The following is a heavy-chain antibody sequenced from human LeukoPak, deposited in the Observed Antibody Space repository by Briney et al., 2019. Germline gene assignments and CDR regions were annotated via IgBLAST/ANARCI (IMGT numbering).Heavy chain of an antibody. CDR3: ARDPGAVAGCLDY. CDR2: TYYRSKWYN. V-gene: IGHV6-1*01. Sequence: SQTLSLTCAISGYRVSGNSADWNWLTQSPSRGLEWLRRTYYRSKWYNYYAVSVKSRITINPDTSKNQSSLQLNSVTPEDTAVYYCARDPGAVAGCLDYWGQGTLVTVSS. CDR1: GYRVSGNSAD. D-gene: IGHD6-19*01. J-gene: IGHJ4*02.